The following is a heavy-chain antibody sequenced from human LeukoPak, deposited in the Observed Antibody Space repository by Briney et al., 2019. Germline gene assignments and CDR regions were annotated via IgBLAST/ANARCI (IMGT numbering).Heavy chain of an antibody. CDR3: ARRGRCSSTSCNWFDP. CDR1: GYSFTSYW. J-gene: IGHJ5*02. D-gene: IGHD2-2*01. Sequence: GESLKISCKGSGYSFTSYWIGWVRQMPGKGPEWMGIIYPGDSDTRYSPSFQGQVTISADKSISTAYLQWSSLKASDTAMYYCARRGRCSSTSCNWFDPWGQETLVTVSS. CDR2: IYPGDSDT. V-gene: IGHV5-51*01.